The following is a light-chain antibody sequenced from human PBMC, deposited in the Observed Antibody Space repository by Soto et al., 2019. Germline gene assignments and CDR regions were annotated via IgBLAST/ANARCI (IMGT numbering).Light chain of an antibody. CDR1: TGTLTSGHF. Sequence: QAVVTQEPSLTVSPGGTVTLTRASSTGTLTSGHFPYWFQQKPGQAPRALIFDTSNRHSWTPARFSGSLLGGKAALTLSGAQPDDEADYYCLLYYDTIRIFGGGTKLTVL. CDR2: DTS. V-gene: IGLV7-46*01. J-gene: IGLJ2*01. CDR3: LLYYDTIRI.